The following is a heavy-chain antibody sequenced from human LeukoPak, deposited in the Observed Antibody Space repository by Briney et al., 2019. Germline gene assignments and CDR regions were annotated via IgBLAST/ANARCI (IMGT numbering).Heavy chain of an antibody. V-gene: IGHV4-34*01. Sequence: SETLSLTCAVSGGSISSGGYSWSWIRQPPGKGLEWIGEINHSGSTNYNPSLKSRVTISVDTSKNQFSLKLSSVTAADTAVYYCARGRPFYYGSGSYFGYWGQGTLVTVSS. CDR2: INHSGST. J-gene: IGHJ4*02. CDR1: GGSISSGGYS. CDR3: ARGRPFYYGSGSYFGY. D-gene: IGHD3-10*01.